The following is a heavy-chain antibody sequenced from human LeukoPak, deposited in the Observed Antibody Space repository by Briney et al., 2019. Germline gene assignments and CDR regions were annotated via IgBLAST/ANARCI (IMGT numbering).Heavy chain of an antibody. CDR3: ARGVYCSSGSCYSWGVRNWFDP. J-gene: IGHJ5*02. V-gene: IGHV4-34*01. CDR1: GGSFSGYY. D-gene: IGHD2-15*01. CDR2: INHSGST. Sequence: SETLSLTCAVYGGSFSGYYWSWIRQPPGKGLEWIGEINHSGSTNYNPSLKSRVTISVDTSKNQFSLRLSSVTAADTAVYYCARGVYCSSGSCYSWGVRNWFDPWGQGTLVTVSS.